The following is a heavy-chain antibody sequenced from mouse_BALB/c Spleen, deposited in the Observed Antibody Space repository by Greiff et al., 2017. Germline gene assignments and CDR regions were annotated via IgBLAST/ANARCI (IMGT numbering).Heavy chain of an antibody. V-gene: IGHV5-6-3*01. CDR2: INSNGGST. CDR3: ARDHYGSRRGWFAY. J-gene: IGHJ3*01. D-gene: IGHD1-1*01. Sequence: DVKLQESGGGLVQPGGSLKLSCAASGFTFSSYGMSWVRQTPDKRLELVATINSNGGSTYYPDSVKGRFTISRDNAKNTLYLQMSSLKSEDTAMYYCARDHYGSRRGWFAYWGQGTLVTVSA. CDR1: GFTFSSYG.